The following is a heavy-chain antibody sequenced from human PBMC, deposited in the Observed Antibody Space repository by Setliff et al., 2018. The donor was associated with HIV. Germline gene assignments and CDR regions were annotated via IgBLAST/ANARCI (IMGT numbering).Heavy chain of an antibody. CDR3: VRAYDQDFLH. J-gene: IGHJ1*01. CDR2: INPSGGST. Sequence: ALVKVSCKASGYTFTGYYMHWVRQAPGQGLEWMGIINPSGGSTSYAQKFQGRVTMTRDTSTNTVYMELSSLRSEDSAVYYCVRAYDQDFLHWGQGTVVTVSS. D-gene: IGHD3-22*01. CDR1: GYTFTGYY. V-gene: IGHV1-46*01.